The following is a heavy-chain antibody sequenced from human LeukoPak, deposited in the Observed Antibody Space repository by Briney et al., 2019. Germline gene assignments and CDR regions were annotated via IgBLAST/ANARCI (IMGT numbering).Heavy chain of an antibody. D-gene: IGHD2-15*01. CDR1: GYTFTSYD. CDR2: MNPNSGNT. J-gene: IGHJ4*02. V-gene: IGHV1-8*01. Sequence: ASVKVSCKASGYTFTSYDINWVRQAAGQGLEGMGWMNPNSGNTGYAQKFQGRVTMTRNTSITTAYMELSSLRSEDTAVYYCARGPQRGYCSGGSCQPLDYWGQGTLVTVSS. CDR3: ARGPQRGYCSGGSCQPLDY.